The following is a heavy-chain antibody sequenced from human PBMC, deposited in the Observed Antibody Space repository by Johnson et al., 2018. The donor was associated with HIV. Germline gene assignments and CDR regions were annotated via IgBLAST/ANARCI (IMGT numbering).Heavy chain of an antibody. Sequence: QVQLVESGGGVVQPGGSLRLSCAASGFTFSDYGMHWVRQAPGKGLEWVSAISGSVYYVDSVKGRFIISKHNSKNTLFLQMNSLRPEDTALYSCVKPPREVTVVDAFDIWGQGTMVTVSS. CDR3: VKPPREVTVVDAFDI. CDR1: GFTFSDYG. J-gene: IGHJ3*02. V-gene: IGHV3-NL1*01. CDR2: ISGSV. D-gene: IGHD4-23*01.